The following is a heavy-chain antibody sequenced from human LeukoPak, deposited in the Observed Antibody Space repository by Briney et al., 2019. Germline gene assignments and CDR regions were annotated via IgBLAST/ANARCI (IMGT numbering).Heavy chain of an antibody. CDR3: AKRYLGASGSYNFDY. CDR2: ISSAGGT. J-gene: IGHJ4*02. D-gene: IGHD1-26*01. V-gene: IGHV3-66*04. CDR1: GFSVSNNY. Sequence: PGGSLRLSCVTSGFSVSNNYMSWVRQAPGKGLEWVSVISSAGGTYADSVKARFTISRDISKNTLYLQMNSLRAEDTAVYYCAKRYLGASGSYNFDYWGQGTLVTVSS.